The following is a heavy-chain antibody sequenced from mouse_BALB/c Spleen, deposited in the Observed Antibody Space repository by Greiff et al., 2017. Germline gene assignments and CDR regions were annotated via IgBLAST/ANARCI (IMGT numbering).Heavy chain of an antibody. CDR3: ARHFDLDAMDY. V-gene: IGHV5-12-2*01. J-gene: IGHJ4*01. CDR2: ISNGGGST. CDR1: GFTFSSYT. Sequence: EVQLVESGGGLVQPGGSLKLSCAASGFTFSSYTLSWVRQTPEKRLEWVAYISNGGGSTYYPDTVKGRFTISRDNAKNTLYLQMSSLKSEDTAMYYCARHFDLDAMDYWGQGTSVTVSS.